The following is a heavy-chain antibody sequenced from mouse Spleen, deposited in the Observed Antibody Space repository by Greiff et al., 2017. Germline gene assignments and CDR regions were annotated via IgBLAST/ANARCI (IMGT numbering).Heavy chain of an antibody. Sequence: EVQVVESGGGLVKPGGSLKLSCAASGFTFSDYGMHWVRQAPEKGLEWVAYISSGSSTIYYADTVKGRFTISRDNAKNTLFLQMTSLRSEDTAMYYCARDDGSTQRMDGYAMDYWGQGTSVTVSS. CDR3: ARDDGSTQRMDGYAMDY. V-gene: IGHV5-17*01. J-gene: IGHJ4*01. CDR1: GFTFSDYG. D-gene: IGHD1-1*01. CDR2: ISSGSSTI.